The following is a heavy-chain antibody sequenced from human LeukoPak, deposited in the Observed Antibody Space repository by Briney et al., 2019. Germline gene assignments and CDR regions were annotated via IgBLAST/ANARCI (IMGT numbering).Heavy chain of an antibody. CDR3: ARRGRRSSSYLGMDV. Sequence: SETLSLTCTVSGGSISSYYWSWIRQPPGKGLEWIGYIYYSGSTNYNSSLKSRVTISVDTSKNQFSLKLSSVTAADTAVYYCARRGRRSSSYLGMDVWGQGTTVTVSS. J-gene: IGHJ6*02. CDR1: GGSISSYY. V-gene: IGHV4-59*08. CDR2: IYYSGST. D-gene: IGHD6-13*01.